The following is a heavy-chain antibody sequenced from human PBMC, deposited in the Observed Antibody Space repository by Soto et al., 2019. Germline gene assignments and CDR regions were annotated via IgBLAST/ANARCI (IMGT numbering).Heavy chain of an antibody. V-gene: IGHV3-33*01. J-gene: IGHJ2*01. D-gene: IGHD6-6*01. CDR3: ARDMEYSSSSCSGYFDL. CDR1: GFTFSSYG. CDR2: IWYDGSNK. Sequence: QVQLVESGGGVVQPGRSLRLSCAASGFTFSSYGMHLVRQAPGTGLEWVAVIWYDGSNKYYADSVKGRFTIARDNSKNKLYLEMKSLGAEETAVYYFARDMEYSSSSCSGYFDLWGRGTLVTVSS.